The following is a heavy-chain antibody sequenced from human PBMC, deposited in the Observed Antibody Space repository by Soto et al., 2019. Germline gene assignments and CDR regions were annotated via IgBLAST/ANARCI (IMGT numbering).Heavy chain of an antibody. CDR3: ARSRGGYFGY. CDR2: IYYYSGST. CDR1: GASISSYY. D-gene: IGHD3-22*01. Sequence: QVQLQESGPGLVKPSETLSLTCTVSGASISSYYWSWIRQPPGKGLQWIGYIYYYSGSTNYNPSLKSRVTISVDMSKHQFSLKLSSVTAADTAVYYCARSRGGYFGYWGQGTLVTVSS. V-gene: IGHV4-59*01. J-gene: IGHJ4*02.